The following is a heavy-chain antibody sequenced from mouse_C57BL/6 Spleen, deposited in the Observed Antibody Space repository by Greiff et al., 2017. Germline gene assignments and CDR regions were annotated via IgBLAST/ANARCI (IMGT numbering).Heavy chain of an antibody. D-gene: IGHD1-1*01. V-gene: IGHV5-17*01. CDR3: AMNYGSSHCYFDV. CDR1: GFTFSDYG. CDR2: ISSGSSNI. J-gene: IGHJ1*03. Sequence: EVQGVESGGGLVKPGGSLKLSCAASGFTFSDYGMHWVRQAPEKGLEWVAYISSGSSNIDYADTVKGRFTISGDNSKNTLFLQMTSLMSEDTAMYYCAMNYGSSHCYFDVWGTGTTVTVSS.